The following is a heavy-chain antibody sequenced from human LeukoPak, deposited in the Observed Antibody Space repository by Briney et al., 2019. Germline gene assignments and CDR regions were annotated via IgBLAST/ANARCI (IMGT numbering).Heavy chain of an antibody. CDR1: GFTVSSNY. D-gene: IGHD2-2*01. J-gene: IGHJ4*02. Sequence: GGSLRLSCAASGFTVSSNYMSWVRQAPGKGLEWVSVIYSGGSTYYADSVKGRFTISRDNAKNSLYLQMNSLRAEDTAVYYCARDPGRCSSTSCYPDYWGQGTLVTVSS. CDR3: ARDPGRCSSTSCYPDY. V-gene: IGHV3-53*01. CDR2: IYSGGST.